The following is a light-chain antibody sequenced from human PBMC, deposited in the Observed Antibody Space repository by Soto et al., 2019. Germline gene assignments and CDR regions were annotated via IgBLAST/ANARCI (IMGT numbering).Light chain of an antibody. V-gene: IGKV1-5*01. J-gene: IGKJ2*01. Sequence: DIQMTQSPSTLSASVGDRVTITCRASQSISSWLAWYQQKPGKAPKLLIYDASSLESGVPSRFSRSGSGTEFTLTISSLQPDDFATYYCQQYHSYFPMYTFGQGTKLEIK. CDR3: QQYHSYFPMYT. CDR1: QSISSW. CDR2: DAS.